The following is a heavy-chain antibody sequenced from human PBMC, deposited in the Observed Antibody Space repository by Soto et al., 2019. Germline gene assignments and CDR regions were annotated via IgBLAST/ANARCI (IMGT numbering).Heavy chain of an antibody. J-gene: IGHJ4*02. CDR1: GYSFTSYW. Sequence: GESLKISCKGSGYSFTSYWIGWVRQMPGKGLEWMGIIYPGDSDTRYSPSFQGQVTISADKSISTAYLQWSSLKASDTAMYYCARRNAIAVAGRTLYYFDYWGQGTLVTVSS. D-gene: IGHD6-19*01. CDR3: ARRNAIAVAGRTLYYFDY. CDR2: IYPGDSDT. V-gene: IGHV5-51*01.